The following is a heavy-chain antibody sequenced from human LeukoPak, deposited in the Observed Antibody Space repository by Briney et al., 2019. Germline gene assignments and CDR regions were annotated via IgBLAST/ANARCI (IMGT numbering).Heavy chain of an antibody. CDR3: ASRQPGYCSSTSCYEAFDI. Sequence: ASVKVSCKASGYTFTDYYMHWVRQAPGQGLEWMGIINPSGGSTSYAQKFQGRVTMTRDMSTSTVYMELSSLRSEDTAVYYCASRQPGYCSSTSCYEAFDIWGQGTMVTVSS. D-gene: IGHD2-2*01. CDR2: INPSGGST. V-gene: IGHV1-46*01. J-gene: IGHJ3*02. CDR1: GYTFTDYY.